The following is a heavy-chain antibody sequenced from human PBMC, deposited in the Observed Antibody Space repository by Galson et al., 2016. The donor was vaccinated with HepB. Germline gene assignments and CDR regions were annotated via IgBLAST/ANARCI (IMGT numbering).Heavy chain of an antibody. CDR2: ISGSSDNT. CDR1: GFTFSIYG. CDR3: AKRGGASQLQTAKFYYYFYMDV. Sequence: SLRLSCAASGFTFSIYGMSWVRQAPGKGLEWVSSISGSSDNTYYSDSVKGRFSISRDSAKSTLFLQMNSLRVEDTADYFCAKRGGASQLQTAKFYYYFYMDVGGKGTTVTVSS. V-gene: IGHV3-23*01. D-gene: IGHD1-1*01. J-gene: IGHJ6*03.